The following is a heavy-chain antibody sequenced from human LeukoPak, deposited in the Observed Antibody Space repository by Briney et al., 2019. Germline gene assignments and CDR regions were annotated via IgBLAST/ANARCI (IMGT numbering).Heavy chain of an antibody. CDR2: INSDGGST. V-gene: IGHV3-74*01. CDR1: GFTFSSYW. CDR3: ARGGPPRITMVRGVRNSNWFDP. D-gene: IGHD3-10*01. Sequence: PGGSLRLSCAASGFTFSSYWMHWVRQAPGKGLVWVSRINSDGGSTSYADSVKGRFTISRDNAKNTLYLQMNSLRAEDTAVYYCARGGPPRITMVRGVRNSNWFDPWGQGTLVTVSS. J-gene: IGHJ5*02.